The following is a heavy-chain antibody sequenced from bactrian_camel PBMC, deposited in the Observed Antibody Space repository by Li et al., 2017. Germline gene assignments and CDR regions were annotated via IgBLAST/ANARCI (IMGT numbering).Heavy chain of an antibody. CDR1: GGHGSSNV. D-gene: IGHD1*01. Sequence: VQLVESGGGSVQAGGSLTLSCTASGGHGSSNVMGWFRQALGKEREVAAAIYTGGGSTYYADSVKGRFTISQDNAKNAVYLQMDTLQPEDTAIYFCAMSFQLPCLGRDERAYDTGARRPRSPSP. V-gene: IGHV3-3*01. CDR2: IYTGGGST. J-gene: IGHJ4*01. CDR3: AMSFQLPCLGRDERAYDT.